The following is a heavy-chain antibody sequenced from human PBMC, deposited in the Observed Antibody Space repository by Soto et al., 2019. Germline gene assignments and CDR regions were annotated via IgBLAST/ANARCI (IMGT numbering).Heavy chain of an antibody. CDR1: GYTFTGYY. J-gene: IGHJ4*02. CDR2: INPNSGGT. D-gene: IGHD2-21*02. Sequence: GASVNVSCKASGYTFTGYYMHWVRQAPGQGLEWMGWINPNSGGTNYAQKFQGWVTMTRDTSISTAYMELSRLRSDDTAVYYCARAHCGGDCYSGADYWGQGTLVTVSS. CDR3: ARAHCGGDCYSGADY. V-gene: IGHV1-2*04.